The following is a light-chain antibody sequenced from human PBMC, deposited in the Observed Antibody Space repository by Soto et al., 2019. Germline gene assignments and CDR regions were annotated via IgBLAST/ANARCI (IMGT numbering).Light chain of an antibody. Sequence: VLTQSPGALSLSPGERTTLSCRASQNIRGNELAWYQQKPGQAPTLLIYRGSSRATGIPDRFSGRGSGTDFTLTISRLEPEDVAVYFCQAYGTSPPWTFGRGTKVEIK. CDR1: QNIRGNE. V-gene: IGKV3-20*01. J-gene: IGKJ1*01. CDR2: RGS. CDR3: QAYGTSPPWT.